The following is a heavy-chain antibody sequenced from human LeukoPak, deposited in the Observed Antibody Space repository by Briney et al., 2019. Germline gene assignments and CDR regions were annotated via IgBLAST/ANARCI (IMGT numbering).Heavy chain of an antibody. CDR3: AREGRFLEWLLGPDAFDI. J-gene: IGHJ3*02. V-gene: IGHV3-48*04. CDR1: GFTFSSYS. CDR2: ICSSSSTI. D-gene: IGHD3-3*01. Sequence: GGSLRLSCEASGFTFSSYSMNWVRQAPGKGLEWVSYICSSSSTIYYADSVKGRFTISRDNAKNSPYLQMNSLRAEDTAVYYCAREGRFLEWLLGPDAFDIWGQGTMVTVSS.